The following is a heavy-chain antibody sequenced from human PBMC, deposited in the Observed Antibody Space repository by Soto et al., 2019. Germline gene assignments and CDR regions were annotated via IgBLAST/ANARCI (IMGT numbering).Heavy chain of an antibody. D-gene: IGHD6-19*01. CDR1: GFTFSSYA. J-gene: IGHJ6*02. V-gene: IGHV3-23*01. CDR2: ISGSGGST. Sequence: PGGSLRLSCAASGFTFSSYAMSWVRQAPGKGLEWVSAISGSGGSTYFADSVKGRFTISRDNSKNTLYLQMNSLRAEDTAVYYCAKDQARSRGWPNYYYYCGMDVWGQGTTVTVSS. CDR3: AKDQARSRGWPNYYYYCGMDV.